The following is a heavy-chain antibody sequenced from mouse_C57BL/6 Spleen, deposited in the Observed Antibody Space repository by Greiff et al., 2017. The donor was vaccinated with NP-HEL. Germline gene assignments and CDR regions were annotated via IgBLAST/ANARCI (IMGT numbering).Heavy chain of an antibody. CDR2: INPSNGGT. V-gene: IGHV1-53*01. J-gene: IGHJ1*03. CDR3: ARWGLRISTWYFDV. Sequence: VQLQESGPELVKPGASVKLSCKASGYTFTSYWMHWVKQRPGQGLEWIGNINPSNGGTNYNEKFKSKATLTVDKSSSTAYMQLSSLTSEDSAVYYCARWGLRISTWYFDVWGTGTTVTVSS. CDR1: GYTFTSYW. D-gene: IGHD1-1*01.